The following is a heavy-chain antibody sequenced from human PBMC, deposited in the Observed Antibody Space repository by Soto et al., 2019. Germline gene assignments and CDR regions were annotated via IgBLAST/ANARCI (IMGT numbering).Heavy chain of an antibody. CDR3: AKMIVVVVAAQYNWFDP. D-gene: IGHD2-15*01. CDR1: GSTFSSYA. J-gene: IGHJ5*02. Sequence: GGSLRLSCAASGSTFSSYAMSWVRQAPGKGLEWVSAISGSGGSTYYADSVKGRFTISRDNSKNTLYLQMNSLRAEDTAVYYCAKMIVVVVAAQYNWFDPWGQGTLVTVSS. V-gene: IGHV3-23*01. CDR2: ISGSGGST.